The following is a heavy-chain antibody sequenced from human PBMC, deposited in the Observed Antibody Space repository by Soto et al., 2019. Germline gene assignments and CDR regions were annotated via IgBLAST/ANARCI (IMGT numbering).Heavy chain of an antibody. D-gene: IGHD3-22*01. CDR1: GGTFSSYT. Sequence: QVQLVQSGAEVKKPGSSVKVSCKASGGTFSSYTISWVRQAPGQGLEWMGRIIPILGIANYAQKFQGRVTITADKSTSTAYMELSSLRSEDTAVYYCARWPLRPDKSFIWFDPWGQGTLVTVSS. CDR2: IIPILGIA. CDR3: ARWPLRPDKSFIWFDP. J-gene: IGHJ5*02. V-gene: IGHV1-69*02.